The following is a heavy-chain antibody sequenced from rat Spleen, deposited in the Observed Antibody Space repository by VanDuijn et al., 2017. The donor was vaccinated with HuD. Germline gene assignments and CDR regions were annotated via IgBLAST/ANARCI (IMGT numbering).Heavy chain of an antibody. D-gene: IGHD3-7*01. V-gene: IGHV5S10*01. J-gene: IGHJ2*01. CDR2: IIYDGTRT. CDR3: ARRKYYFDY. Sequence: EVQLVESGGGLVQPGRSLKLSCAASGFTFSNYYMAWVRQAPKKGLEWVATIIYDGTRTFYRDSVKGRFTISRDNAKSALYLQMDSLRSEDTATYYCARRKYYFDYWGQGVMVTVSS. CDR1: GFTFSNYY.